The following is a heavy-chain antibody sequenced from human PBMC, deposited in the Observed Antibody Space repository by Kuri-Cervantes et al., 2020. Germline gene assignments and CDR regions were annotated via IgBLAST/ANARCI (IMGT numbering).Heavy chain of an antibody. CDR1: GFSLTTNAMC. D-gene: IGHD6-19*01. Sequence: SGPTLVKPTQTLTLTCTFSGFSLTTNAMCVSWIRQPPGKALEWLARMDWDDDKYYSTSLKTRLTISKDTSKNQVVLTMTNMDPVDTATYYCALLIAVAGTSFDYWGQGTLVTVSS. J-gene: IGHJ4*02. CDR3: ALLIAVAGTSFDY. CDR2: MDWDDDK. V-gene: IGHV2-70*11.